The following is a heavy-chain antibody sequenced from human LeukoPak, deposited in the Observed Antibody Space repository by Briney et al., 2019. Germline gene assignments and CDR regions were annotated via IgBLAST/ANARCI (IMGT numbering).Heavy chain of an antibody. J-gene: IGHJ4*02. Sequence: SGTLSLTCTVSGGSTNTYCWSWIRQPAEKGLEWIGRIYPSGSTYYNPSLKSRVTISIDKSKNQFSLRLTSVTAADTAVYYCARDRSGYSEYYFDYWGQGSLVTVSS. CDR3: ARDRSGYSEYYFDY. V-gene: IGHV4-4*07. D-gene: IGHD5-12*01. CDR2: IYPSGST. CDR1: GGSTNTYC.